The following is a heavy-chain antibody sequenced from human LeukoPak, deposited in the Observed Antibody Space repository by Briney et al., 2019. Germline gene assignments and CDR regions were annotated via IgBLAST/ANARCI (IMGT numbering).Heavy chain of an antibody. Sequence: ASVRVSCKASGDTFTAYYMHWVRQAPGQGLEWMGWINPNNGGTNYAQKFQGRVTMTRDTSISTAYMELSRLRSDDTAVYYCARAGGSSAADYWGQGTLVTVSS. D-gene: IGHD6-25*01. CDR1: GDTFTAYY. CDR3: ARAGGSSAADY. J-gene: IGHJ4*02. CDR2: INPNNGGT. V-gene: IGHV1-2*02.